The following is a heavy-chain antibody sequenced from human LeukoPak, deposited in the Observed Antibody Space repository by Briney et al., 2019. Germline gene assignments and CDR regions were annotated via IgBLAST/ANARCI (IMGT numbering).Heavy chain of an antibody. V-gene: IGHV3-21*01. Sequence: GGSLRLSCPASGFTLSSYSMNWVRPAPGKGREWVSSSSSSSTYIYYADSVKGRFTIATDNTKNSLYLKMNTLKAADTDVYYCARREAYYYYMDIWGKGTTVTVSS. J-gene: IGHJ6*03. CDR3: ARREAYYYYMDI. CDR2: SSSSSTYI. CDR1: GFTLSSYS. D-gene: IGHD1-26*01.